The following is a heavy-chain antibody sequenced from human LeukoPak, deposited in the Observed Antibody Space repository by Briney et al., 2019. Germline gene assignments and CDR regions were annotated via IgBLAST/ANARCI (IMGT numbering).Heavy chain of an antibody. D-gene: IGHD3-10*01. CDR3: ASLSPPDFMVRGVMHY. CDR1: GGSISSSNW. Sequence: SGTLSLTCAVSGGSISSSNWWSWVRQPPGKGLEWIGEIYHSGSTNYNPSLKSRVTISVDTSKNQFSLKLSSVTAADTAVYYCASLSPPDFMVRGVMHYWGQGTLVTVSS. V-gene: IGHV4-4*02. J-gene: IGHJ4*02. CDR2: IYHSGST.